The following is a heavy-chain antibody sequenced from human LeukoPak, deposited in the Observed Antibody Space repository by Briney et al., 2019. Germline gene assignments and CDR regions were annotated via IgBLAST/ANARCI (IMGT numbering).Heavy chain of an antibody. Sequence: SEAPSPPPTVSCGSLSSYYWRLVPAPPPEGLGVGWYIYYSGSTNYNPSLKSRVTISVDTSKNQFSLKLSSVTAADTAVYYCASSPGPGTRNWFDPWGQGTLVTVSS. J-gene: IGHJ5*02. CDR2: IYYSGST. CDR1: CGSLSSYY. V-gene: IGHV4-59*01. CDR3: ASSPGPGTRNWFDP.